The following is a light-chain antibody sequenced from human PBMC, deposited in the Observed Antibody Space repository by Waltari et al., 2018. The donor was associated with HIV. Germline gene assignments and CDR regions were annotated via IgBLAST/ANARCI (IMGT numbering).Light chain of an antibody. CDR1: RGSISSKY. J-gene: IGLJ3*02. CDR3: QSFNDNNEWV. Sequence: FILTQTHAVSASPGATVIISCTRSRGSISSKYVHWFQQRPGAAPTTIIYEDNQRSSGIPDRFSGSIDTSSNSASLTISGLKTEDEADYYCQSFNDNNEWVFGGGTKVTVL. CDR2: EDN. V-gene: IGLV6-57*03.